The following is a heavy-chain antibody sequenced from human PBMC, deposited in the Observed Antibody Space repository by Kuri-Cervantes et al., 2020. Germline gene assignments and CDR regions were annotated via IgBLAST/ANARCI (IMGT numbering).Heavy chain of an antibody. D-gene: IGHD2-15*01. J-gene: IGHJ4*02. V-gene: IGHV1-18*01. CDR1: GYTFTSYG. Sequence: ASVKVSCKASGYTFTSYGISWVRQAPGQGLEWMGWISAYNGNTNYAQKFQGRVTMTRNTSISTAYMELSGLRSEDTAVYYCARAPIVVVVAATPDYYFDYWGQGTLVTVSS. CDR3: ARAPIVVVVAATPDYYFDY. CDR2: ISAYNGNT.